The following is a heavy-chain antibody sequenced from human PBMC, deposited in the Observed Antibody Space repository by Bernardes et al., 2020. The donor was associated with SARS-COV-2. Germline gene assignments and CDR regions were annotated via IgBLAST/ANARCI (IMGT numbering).Heavy chain of an antibody. CDR2: INEGGTT. Sequence: SETLSLTCAVFGEPLSGHHWSWIRQPPGKGLEWIGEINEGGTTNYNPSLKSRVTISVDTSKKQFSLKLSSVTAADTAVYYCARDELGVVMNPGGSESTWFDPWGQGTLVTVSS. V-gene: IGHV4-34*01. CDR3: ARDELGVVMNPGGSESTWFDP. J-gene: IGHJ5*02. D-gene: IGHD3-3*01. CDR1: GEPLSGHH.